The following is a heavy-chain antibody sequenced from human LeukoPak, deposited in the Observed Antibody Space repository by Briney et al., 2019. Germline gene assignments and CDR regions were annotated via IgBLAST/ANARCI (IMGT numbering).Heavy chain of an antibody. CDR2: MYTGGTT. CDR1: GFTVSGTH. V-gene: IGHV3-53*01. Sequence: GGSLRLSCAASGFTVSGTHMTWVRQAPQKGLERVSAMYTGGTTYYADSVTSRFTVSRDTSRNTLFLHMNNLRAEDTAVYYCAKDEATSGAGLASWGQGTLVIVSS. CDR3: AKDEATSGAGLAS. D-gene: IGHD7-27*01. J-gene: IGHJ1*01.